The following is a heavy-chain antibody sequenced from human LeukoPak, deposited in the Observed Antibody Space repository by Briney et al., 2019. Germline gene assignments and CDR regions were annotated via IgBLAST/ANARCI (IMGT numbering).Heavy chain of an antibody. Sequence: GGSLRLSCAASGLTFSDYYMNWIRQAPGRGLEWVSYISSSGSYTNYADSVKGRFTISRDNAKNSLYLQMSSLRAEDTAVYYCARGVAGPWGQGTLVTVSS. CDR3: ARGVAGP. D-gene: IGHD6-19*01. CDR1: GLTFSDYY. J-gene: IGHJ5*02. V-gene: IGHV3-11*06. CDR2: ISSSGSYT.